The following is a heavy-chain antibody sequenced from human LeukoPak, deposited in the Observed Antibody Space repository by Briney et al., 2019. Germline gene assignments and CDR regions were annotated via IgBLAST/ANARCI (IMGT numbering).Heavy chain of an antibody. CDR1: GGSITSGSYY. J-gene: IGHJ1*01. CDR3: AGPSGSASDTEYFQN. V-gene: IGHV4-61*02. D-gene: IGHD6-13*01. CDR2: VYISGST. Sequence: PSETLSLTCTVSGGSITSGSYYWSWIRQPAGKGLECIGRVYISGSTSYNPSLAGRATISIDTSKNQFSLKLSSVTAADTAVYYCAGPSGSASDTEYFQNWGQGTLVTVSS.